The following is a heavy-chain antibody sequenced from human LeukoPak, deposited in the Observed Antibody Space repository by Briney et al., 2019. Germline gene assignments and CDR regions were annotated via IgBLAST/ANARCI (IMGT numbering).Heavy chain of an antibody. Sequence: SVKVSCKASVGTFSSYAISWVRQAPGQGLEWMGGIFPIFGTSNYAQKFQGRVTITVDESTSTAYMELSSLRSEDTAVYYCARGRELRFLEYGFDPWGQGTLVTVSS. CDR3: ARGRELRFLEYGFDP. V-gene: IGHV1-69*13. CDR2: IFPIFGTS. J-gene: IGHJ5*02. D-gene: IGHD3-3*01. CDR1: VGTFSSYA.